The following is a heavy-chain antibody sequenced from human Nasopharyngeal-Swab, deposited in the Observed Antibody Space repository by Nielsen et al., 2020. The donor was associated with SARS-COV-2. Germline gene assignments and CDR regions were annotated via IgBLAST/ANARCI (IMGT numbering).Heavy chain of an antibody. D-gene: IGHD5-18*01. CDR3: AANTAMVSSLDY. CDR2: IGTAGDT. V-gene: IGHV3-13*01. J-gene: IGHJ4*02. CDR1: GFTFSSYD. Sequence: GESLKISCAASGFTFSSYDMHWVRQATGKGLEWVSAIGTAGDTYYPGSVKGRFTISRENAKNSLYLQMNSLRAEDTAVYYCAANTAMVSSLDYWGQGTLVTVSS.